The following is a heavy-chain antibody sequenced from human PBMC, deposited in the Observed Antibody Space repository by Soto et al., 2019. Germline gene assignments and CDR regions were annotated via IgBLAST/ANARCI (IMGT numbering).Heavy chain of an antibody. V-gene: IGHV4-34*01. CDR2: INHSGST. CDR1: GGSFSGYY. Sequence: SETLSLTYAVYGGSFSGYYWSWIRQPPGKGLEWIGEINHSGSTNYNPSLKSRVTISVDTSKNQFSLKLSSVTAADTAVYYCARVTGRYYYGMDVWGQGTTVTVS. CDR3: ARVTGRYYYGMDV. J-gene: IGHJ6*02.